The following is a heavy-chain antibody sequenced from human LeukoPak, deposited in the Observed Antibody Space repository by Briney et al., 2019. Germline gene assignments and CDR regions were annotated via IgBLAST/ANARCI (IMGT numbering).Heavy chain of an antibody. Sequence: SETLSLTCTVSGGSISSYYWSWIRQPPGKGLEWIGCIYYSGSTNYNPSLKSRVTISVDTSKNQFSLKLSSATAADTAVYYCARSPSWYYDSSGYYLPYWYFDLWGRGTLVIVSS. CDR2: IYYSGST. D-gene: IGHD3-22*01. CDR3: ARSPSWYYDSSGYYLPYWYFDL. V-gene: IGHV4-59*01. CDR1: GGSISSYY. J-gene: IGHJ2*01.